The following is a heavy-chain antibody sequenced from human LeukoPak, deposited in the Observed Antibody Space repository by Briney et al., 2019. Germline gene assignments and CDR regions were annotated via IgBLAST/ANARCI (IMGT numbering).Heavy chain of an antibody. CDR1: GFTVSSNY. CDR3: AGSGDDDSSGYRDC. J-gene: IGHJ4*02. D-gene: IGHD3-22*01. Sequence: GGSLRLSCAASGFTVSSNYMSWVRQAPGKGLEWVSVIYSGGNIYYADSVKGRFTISRDNSKNTLYLQMNSLRAEDTAVYYCAGSGDDDSSGYRDCWGQGTLVTVSS. CDR2: IYSGGNI. V-gene: IGHV3-53*01.